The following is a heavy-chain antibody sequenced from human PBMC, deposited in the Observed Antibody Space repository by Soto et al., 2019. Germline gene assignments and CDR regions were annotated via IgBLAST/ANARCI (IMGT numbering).Heavy chain of an antibody. J-gene: IGHJ4*02. CDR1: GYTFTSYY. CDR3: AGAMVPTYYFDY. D-gene: IGHD3-10*01. V-gene: IGHV1-46*01. CDR2: INPSGGST. Sequence: ASVKVSCTASGYTFTSYYMHWVRQAPGQGLEWMGIINPSGGSTSYAQKFQGRVTMTRDTSTSTVYMELSSLRSEDTAVYYCAGAMVPTYYFDYWGQGTLVTVSS.